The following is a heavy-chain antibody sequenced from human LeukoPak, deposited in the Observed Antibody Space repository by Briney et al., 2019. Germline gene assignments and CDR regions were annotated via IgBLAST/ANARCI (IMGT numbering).Heavy chain of an antibody. D-gene: IGHD3-22*01. V-gene: IGHV3-53*01. J-gene: IGHJ4*02. CDR3: ASYMVHSSGAFDS. Sequence: GGSLRLSCAVSGLTVSTNYMAWVRQAPGKGLEWVSAINDVDTPYYADTVRGRFTISRDSANNTLYLQMKRLRAEDTAVYYCASYMVHSSGAFDSWGQGTLVTV. CDR2: INDVDTP. CDR1: GLTVSTNY.